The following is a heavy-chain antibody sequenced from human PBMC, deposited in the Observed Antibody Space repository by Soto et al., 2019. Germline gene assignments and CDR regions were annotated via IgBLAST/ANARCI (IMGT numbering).Heavy chain of an antibody. V-gene: IGHV3-23*01. D-gene: IGHD4-17*01. CDR2: ISGIGGST. CDR3: AKDGYGDYAGYFDY. Sequence: PGGSLRLSCGASGFTFSSYAMSWVLHAPGKGLEWVSAISGIGGSTYYADSVKGRFTISRDNSKNTLYLQMNSLRAEDTAVYYCAKDGYGDYAGYFDYWGQGTLVTVSS. J-gene: IGHJ4*02. CDR1: GFTFSSYA.